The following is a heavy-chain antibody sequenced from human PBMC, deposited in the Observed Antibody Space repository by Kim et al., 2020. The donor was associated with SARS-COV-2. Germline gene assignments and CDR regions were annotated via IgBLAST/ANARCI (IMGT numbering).Heavy chain of an antibody. CDR3: AKDVLGTYRED. CDR2: IYSGGSST. J-gene: IGHJ4*02. D-gene: IGHD1-1*01. CDR1: GFTFSSYA. V-gene: IGHV3-23*03. Sequence: GGSLRLSCAASGFTFSSYAMSWVRQAPGKGLEWVSVIYSGGSSTYYADSVKGRFTISRDNSKNTLYLQMNSLRAEDTAVYYCAKDVLGTYREDWGQGTLVTVSS.